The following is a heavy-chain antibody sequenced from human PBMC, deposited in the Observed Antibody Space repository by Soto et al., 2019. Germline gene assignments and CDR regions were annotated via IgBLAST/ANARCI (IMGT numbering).Heavy chain of an antibody. CDR1: GGSISSGGYY. CDR2: IYYSGST. CDR3: AREEYSSGWSDY. Sequence: LSLTCTVSGGSISSGGYYWSWIRQHPGKGLEWIGYIYYSGSTYYNPSLESRVTISVDTSKNQFSLKLSSVTAADTAVYYCAREEYSSGWSDYWGQGTLVTVSS. V-gene: IGHV4-31*03. J-gene: IGHJ4*02. D-gene: IGHD6-19*01.